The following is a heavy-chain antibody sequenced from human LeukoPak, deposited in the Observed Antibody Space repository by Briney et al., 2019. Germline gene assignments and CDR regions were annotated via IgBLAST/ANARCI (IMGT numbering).Heavy chain of an antibody. V-gene: IGHV3-7*01. J-gene: IGHJ4*02. D-gene: IGHD6-13*01. CDR2: INQGGSAQ. Sequence: PGGSLRLSCAASGFTFSTFWMGWVRQVPGKGLEWVANINQGGSAQYYVDSVKGRSTISRDNAENALYLQMNSLRAEDTAVYFCARDISASGIFFDSWGQGTLVTVSS. CDR1: GFTFSTFW. CDR3: ARDISASGIFFDS.